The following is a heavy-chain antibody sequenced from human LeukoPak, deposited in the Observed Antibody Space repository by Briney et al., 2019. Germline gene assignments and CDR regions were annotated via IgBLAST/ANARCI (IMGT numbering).Heavy chain of an antibody. CDR2: ISSSSSYI. Sequence: GGSLRLSCAASGFTFSSYAMSWVRQAPGKGLEWVSSISSSSSYIYYADSVKGRFTISRDNAKNSLYLQMNSLRAEDTAVYYCARASYGDYVDYWGQGTLVTVSS. V-gene: IGHV3-21*01. CDR3: ARASYGDYVDY. D-gene: IGHD4-17*01. J-gene: IGHJ4*02. CDR1: GFTFSSYA.